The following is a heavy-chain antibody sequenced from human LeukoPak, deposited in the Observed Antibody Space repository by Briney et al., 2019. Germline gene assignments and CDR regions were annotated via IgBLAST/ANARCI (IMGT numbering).Heavy chain of an antibody. J-gene: IGHJ4*02. CDR2: INSDGSAT. Sequence: GGSLRLSCVASGFTFGSPWMHWVRQAPGKGLVWVSRINSDGSATAYADSVKGRFTISRDNAENTLYLQMNSLRAEDTAVYYCARGTAGYHSSYFDYWGQGTLVTVSS. CDR1: GFTFGSPW. CDR3: ARGTAGYHSSYFDY. D-gene: IGHD3-16*02. V-gene: IGHV3-74*01.